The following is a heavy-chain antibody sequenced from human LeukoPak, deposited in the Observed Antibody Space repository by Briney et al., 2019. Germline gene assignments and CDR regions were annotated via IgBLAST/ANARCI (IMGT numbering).Heavy chain of an antibody. D-gene: IGHD3-22*01. CDR1: GFTFSSHA. Sequence: WGSLRLSCAASGFTFSSHAMSWVRQAPGKGLEWVGRIKSKTDGGTTDYAAPVKGRFTISRDDSKNTLYLQMNSLRAEDTAVYYCARDLGGSGYYAFDIWGQGTMVTVSS. CDR3: ARDLGGSGYYAFDI. J-gene: IGHJ3*02. V-gene: IGHV3-15*01. CDR2: IKSKTDGGTT.